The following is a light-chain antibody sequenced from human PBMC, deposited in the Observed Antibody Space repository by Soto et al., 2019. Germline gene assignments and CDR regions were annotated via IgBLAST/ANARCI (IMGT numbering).Light chain of an antibody. Sequence: QLVLTQPPSASGTPGQRVTISCSGSSSNIGSNAVNWYQQFPGTAPKLLIYSNNQWPSGVPDRFSGSKSGTSASLAISGLQSEDEADYYCAAWDDSPHGLVFGGGTKVTVL. CDR2: SNN. CDR1: SSNIGSNA. J-gene: IGLJ3*02. V-gene: IGLV1-44*01. CDR3: AAWDDSPHGLV.